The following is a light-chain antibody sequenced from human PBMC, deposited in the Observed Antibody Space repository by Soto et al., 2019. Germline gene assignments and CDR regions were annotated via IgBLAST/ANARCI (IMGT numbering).Light chain of an antibody. J-gene: IGKJ2*01. Sequence: DIQMTQSPSTLSASVGDRVTITCRASQSISSWLAWYQQKPGTAPKLLIYKASSLQSGVPSRFSGSGSGTEFTLTIISLQPDEFATYYCQQYSSYPYTFGQGTKLEIK. V-gene: IGKV1-5*03. CDR3: QQYSSYPYT. CDR2: KAS. CDR1: QSISSW.